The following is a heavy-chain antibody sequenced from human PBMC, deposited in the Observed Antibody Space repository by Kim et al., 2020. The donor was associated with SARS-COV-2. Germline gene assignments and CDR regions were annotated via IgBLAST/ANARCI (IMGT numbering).Heavy chain of an antibody. CDR3: TTVRVLYTSSWSD. Sequence: GGSLRLSCVGSGFSFNHAWMTWVRQTPGKGLEWVGRIRSKTDGGTTDYATPVRGRITIARDDTKNTLYLQMNSLKTEDTAVYYCTTVRVLYTSSWSDWGPGALVTVSS. D-gene: IGHD6-13*01. J-gene: IGHJ4*01. V-gene: IGHV3-15*01. CDR2: IRSKTDGGTT. CDR1: GFSFNHAW.